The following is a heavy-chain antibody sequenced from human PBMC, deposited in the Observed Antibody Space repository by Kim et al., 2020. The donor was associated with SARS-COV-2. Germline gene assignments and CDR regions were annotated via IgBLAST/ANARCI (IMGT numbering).Heavy chain of an antibody. D-gene: IGHD2-2*01. CDR1: GGSISSYY. CDR3: ARVAGGYCSSTSCYPPFGDYYYYYMDV. V-gene: IGHV4-4*07. J-gene: IGHJ6*03. Sequence: SETLSLTCTVSGGSISSYYWSWIRQPAGKGLEWIGRIYTSGSTNYNPSLKSRVTMSVDTSKNQFSLKLSSVTAADTAMYYCARVAGGYCSSTSCYPPFGDYYYYYMDVWGKGTTVTVSS. CDR2: IYTSGST.